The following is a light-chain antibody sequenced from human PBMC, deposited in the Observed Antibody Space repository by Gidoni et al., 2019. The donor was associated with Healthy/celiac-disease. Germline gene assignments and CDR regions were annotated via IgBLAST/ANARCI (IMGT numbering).Light chain of an antibody. CDR1: QSISSY. CDR2: AAS. V-gene: IGKV1-39*01. CDR3: QQSYSTPLT. Sequence: DIQMTQSPSSLSASVGDRVTITCRASQSISSYLNWYQQKSGKVPKLLIYAASSLQSGVPSRFSGSGSGTDFTLTISSLQPEDFATYYCQQSYSTPLTFGGXIKVEIK. J-gene: IGKJ4*01.